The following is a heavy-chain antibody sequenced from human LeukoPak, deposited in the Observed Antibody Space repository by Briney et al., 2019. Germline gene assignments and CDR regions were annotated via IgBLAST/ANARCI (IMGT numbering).Heavy chain of an antibody. CDR2: IYNTGST. Sequence: SETLSLTCTVSGGSLITYYWSWFRRPPGKGLEWIGYIYNTGSTNYNPSLKSRVTIFADTSKNQFSMKLSSVTAADTAVYYCARGYYGSGSYQKNNWFDPWGQGTLVTVSS. V-gene: IGHV4-59*01. CDR3: ARGYYGSGSYQKNNWFDP. J-gene: IGHJ5*02. D-gene: IGHD3-10*01. CDR1: GGSLITYY.